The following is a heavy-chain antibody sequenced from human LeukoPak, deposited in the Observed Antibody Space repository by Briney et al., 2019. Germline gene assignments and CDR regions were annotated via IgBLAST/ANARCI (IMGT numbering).Heavy chain of an antibody. CDR3: ARDRSVGTYYYDSSGYYEFDY. J-gene: IGHJ4*02. CDR2: ISAYNGNK. Sequence: ASVTVSFKASGYTFTSYGISWVRQAPGQGLEWMGWISAYNGNKNYAQKPQGRVTITTDTSTSTAYMELRSLRSDDPAVYYCARDRSVGTYYYDSSGYYEFDYWGQGTLVTVSS. CDR1: GYTFTSYG. D-gene: IGHD3-22*01. V-gene: IGHV1-18*01.